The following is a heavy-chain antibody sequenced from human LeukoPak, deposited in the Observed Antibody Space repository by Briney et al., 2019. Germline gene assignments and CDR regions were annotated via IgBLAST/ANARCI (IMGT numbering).Heavy chain of an antibody. CDR3: ARDRSVTMVRGVINPSSGAFDI. J-gene: IGHJ3*02. CDR1: GGSFSGYY. V-gene: IGHV4-34*01. CDR2: INHSGST. D-gene: IGHD3-10*01. Sequence: SETLSLTCAVYGGSFSGYYWSWIRQPPGKGLEWIGEINHSGSTNYNPSLKSRVTISVDRSKNQFSLRLNSVTAADTAVYYCARDRSVTMVRGVINPSSGAFDIWGQGTMVTVSS.